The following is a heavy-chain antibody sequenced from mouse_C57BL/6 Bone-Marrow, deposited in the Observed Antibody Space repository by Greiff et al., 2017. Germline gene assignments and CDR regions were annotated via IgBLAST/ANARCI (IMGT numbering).Heavy chain of an antibody. Sequence: EVKVVESGGGLVQPGGSMKLSCAASGFTFSDYRMDWVHHSTENGLEWVAEIRNKASNYATYYVESVNGRFTISRDDSKSSVYLQMNSLRAEDTGIYYYARIYDYDGAWFAYWGQGTLVTVSA. CDR2: IRNKASNYAT. CDR3: ARIYDYDGAWFAY. V-gene: IGHV6-5*01. D-gene: IGHD2-4*01. CDR1: GFTFSDYR. J-gene: IGHJ3*01.